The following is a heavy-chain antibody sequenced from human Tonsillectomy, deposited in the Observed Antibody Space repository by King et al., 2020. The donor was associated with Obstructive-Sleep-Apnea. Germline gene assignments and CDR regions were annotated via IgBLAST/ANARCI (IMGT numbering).Heavy chain of an antibody. D-gene: IGHD3-10*01. CDR2: INSDGSSV. CDR3: ARDYYASGGYGWFDP. CDR1: GFTFSDYY. J-gene: IGHJ5*02. Sequence: VQLVESGGGLVKPGGSLRLSCAASGFTFSDYYMNWIRQAPGNGLEWVSYINSDGSSVCDADSLKGRFTISRDNAKNSLHLQMNSLRAEDTAVYYCARDYYASGGYGWFDPWGQGILVTVSS. V-gene: IGHV3-11*01.